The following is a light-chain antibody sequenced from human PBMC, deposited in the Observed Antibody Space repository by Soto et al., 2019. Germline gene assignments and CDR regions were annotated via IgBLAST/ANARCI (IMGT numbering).Light chain of an antibody. V-gene: IGKV3-20*01. Sequence: EIGLTQSPGTLSLSPGERATLSCRASQSVSNYLVWYRQRPGQAPRLLIHGASIRATGIPDRFSGSGSGTVFSLTISILEPENFVVYYCQHNSTSAFTLGPGTKVDIK. CDR2: GAS. CDR1: QSVSNY. J-gene: IGKJ3*01. CDR3: QHNSTSAFT.